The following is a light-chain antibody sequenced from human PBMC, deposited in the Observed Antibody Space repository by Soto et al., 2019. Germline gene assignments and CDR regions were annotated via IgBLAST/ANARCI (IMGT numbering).Light chain of an antibody. CDR2: GAS. J-gene: IGKJ1*01. Sequence: EIVLTQSPGTLSLSPGERATLSCRASQSVSSGYLAWYQQKPGQAPRLLIYGASSRATGIPDRFSGSGSGTDFTLTISRLEPQDFAVYYCPQYGGSPTWTFDQGTKVEIK. CDR1: QSVSSGY. V-gene: IGKV3-20*01. CDR3: PQYGGSPTWT.